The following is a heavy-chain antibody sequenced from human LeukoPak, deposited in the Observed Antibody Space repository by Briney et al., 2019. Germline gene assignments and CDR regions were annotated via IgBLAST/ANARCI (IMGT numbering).Heavy chain of an antibody. D-gene: IGHD4-17*01. CDR2: INPNSGGT. Sequence: SVKVSCKASGYTFTGYYMHWVRQAPGQGLEWMGWINPNSGGTNYAQKFQGRVTMTRDTSISTAYMELSRLRSDDTAVYYCARDMGLRGRYYYGMDVWGQGTTVTVSS. J-gene: IGHJ6*02. CDR3: ARDMGLRGRYYYGMDV. CDR1: GYTFTGYY. V-gene: IGHV1-2*02.